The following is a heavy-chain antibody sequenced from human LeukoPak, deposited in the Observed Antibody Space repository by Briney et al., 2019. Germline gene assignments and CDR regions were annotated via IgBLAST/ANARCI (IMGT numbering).Heavy chain of an antibody. Sequence: PSETLSLTCAVYGGSFSGYYWSWIRQPPGKGLEWIGYIYYSGSTNYNPSLKSRVTISVDTSKNQFSLKLSSVTAADTAVYYCAREKDYDSSGYYLEGSWFDPWGQGTLVTVSS. CDR3: AREKDYDSSGYYLEGSWFDP. CDR1: GGSFSGYY. CDR2: IYYSGST. J-gene: IGHJ5*02. D-gene: IGHD3-22*01. V-gene: IGHV4-59*01.